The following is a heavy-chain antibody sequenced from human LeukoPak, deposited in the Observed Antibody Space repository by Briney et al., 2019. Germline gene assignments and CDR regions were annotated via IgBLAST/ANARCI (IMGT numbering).Heavy chain of an antibody. CDR2: TSSSSTSM. J-gene: IGHJ5*01. CDR3: AREGYNSGWFDS. Sequence: GGSLRLSCAASGFTFSSYSMHWVRQAPGKGLEWVSCTSSSSTSMYYADSVKGRITISRDNAKNSLYLQMSSLRVEDTAVYFCAREGYNSGWFDSWGQGTLVTVSS. CDR1: GFTFSSYS. D-gene: IGHD6-19*01. V-gene: IGHV3-21*01.